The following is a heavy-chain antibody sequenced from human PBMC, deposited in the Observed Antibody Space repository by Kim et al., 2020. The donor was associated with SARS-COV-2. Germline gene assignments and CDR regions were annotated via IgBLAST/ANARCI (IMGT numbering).Heavy chain of an antibody. CDR1: GGSISSSNW. Sequence: SETLSLTCAVSGGSISSSNWWSWVRQPPGKGLEWIGEIYHSGSTNYNPSLKSRVTISVDKSKNQFSLKLSSVTAADTAVYYCARDGGNSYYYYGMDVWGQGTTVTVSS. J-gene: IGHJ6*02. D-gene: IGHD2-21*02. V-gene: IGHV4-4*02. CDR2: IYHSGST. CDR3: ARDGGNSYYYYGMDV.